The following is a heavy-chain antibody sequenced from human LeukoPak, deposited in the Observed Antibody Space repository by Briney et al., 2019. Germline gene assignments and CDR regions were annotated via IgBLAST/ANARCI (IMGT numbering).Heavy chain of an antibody. V-gene: IGHV3-66*04. D-gene: IGHD3-10*01. Sequence: PGGSLRLSCTASGFTFSTYSMNWVRQAPGKGLEWVSNLYSSGGTYYADSVKGRFTISRDNSKNTVYLQMNSLRAEDTAVYYCAGHYDSATMYWGQGTLVTVSS. J-gene: IGHJ4*02. CDR2: LYSSGGT. CDR3: AGHYDSATMY. CDR1: GFTFSTYS.